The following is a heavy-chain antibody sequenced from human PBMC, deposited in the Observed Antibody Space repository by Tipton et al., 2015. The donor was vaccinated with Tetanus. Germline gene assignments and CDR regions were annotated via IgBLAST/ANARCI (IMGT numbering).Heavy chain of an antibody. D-gene: IGHD3-16*01. J-gene: IGHJ5*02. CDR3: ARDQGGGRVARLNWFGP. CDR2: IYYSGST. CDR1: GASISSGGYF. V-gene: IGHV4-31*03. Sequence: TLSLTCSVSGASISSGGYFWNWIRHRPGKGLEWIGYIYYSGSTFYNPSLKSRVTISVDTFNNQLSLRLSSVTAADTGVYYCARDQGGGRVARLNWFGPWGQGTLVTVSS.